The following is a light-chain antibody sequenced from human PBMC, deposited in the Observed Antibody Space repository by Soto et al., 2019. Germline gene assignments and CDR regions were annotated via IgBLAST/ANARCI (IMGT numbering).Light chain of an antibody. CDR3: QQYNNWPPWT. V-gene: IGKV3-15*01. CDR1: QSVSSN. J-gene: IGKJ1*01. CDR2: GAS. Sequence: EIVMTQSPATLSESPGERATLSCRPSQSVSSNLAWYQQKPGQAPRLLIYGASTRATGIPARFSGSGSGTEFTLTISSLQSEDFAVYYCQQYNNWPPWTFGQGTKVEIK.